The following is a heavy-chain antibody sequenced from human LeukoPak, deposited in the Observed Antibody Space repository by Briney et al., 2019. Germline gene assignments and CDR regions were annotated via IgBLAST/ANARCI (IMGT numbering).Heavy chain of an antibody. V-gene: IGHV3-30*18. D-gene: IGHD3-10*01. J-gene: IGHJ4*01. CDR3: SKDLRYDGSGSYSYFCC. CDR1: GFTFSSYG. CDR2: ISYDGSNK. Sequence: GGSLRLSCAASGFTFSSYGMHWVRQAPGKGLEWVAVISYDGSNKYYADSVKGRFTISRDNSKNTLYLQMNRLRAEDTAVDFCSKDLRYDGSGSYSYFCCRGPGTLVTVSS.